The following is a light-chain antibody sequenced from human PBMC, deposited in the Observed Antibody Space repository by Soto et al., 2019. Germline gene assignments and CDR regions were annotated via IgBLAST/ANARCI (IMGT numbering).Light chain of an antibody. J-gene: IGKJ1*01. CDR1: QSVNNNY. CDR3: HQYGSSPAT. CDR2: GAS. V-gene: IGKV3-20*01. Sequence: EIAWTQSPDTLSLSPLARATLSCRASQSVNNNYLAWYQQKPGQGPRLLIYGASSRATGIPDSFSGSGSGTDFTLTISRLEPEDFAVYYCHQYGSSPATFGQGTKVDIK.